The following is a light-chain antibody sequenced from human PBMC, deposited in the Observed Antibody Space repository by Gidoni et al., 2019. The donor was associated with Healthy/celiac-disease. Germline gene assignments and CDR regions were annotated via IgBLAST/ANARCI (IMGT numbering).Light chain of an antibody. J-gene: IGKJ1*01. CDR2: GAS. Sequence: EIVLTQSPGTLSLSPGERATLSCRASQSVSSSYLAWYQKKPGQAPRLLIYGASSRATGIPDRFSGSGSGTDCTLTISRLEPEDFAVDYCQQYGSSPWTFGQGTKVEIK. CDR1: QSVSSSY. V-gene: IGKV3-20*01. CDR3: QQYGSSPWT.